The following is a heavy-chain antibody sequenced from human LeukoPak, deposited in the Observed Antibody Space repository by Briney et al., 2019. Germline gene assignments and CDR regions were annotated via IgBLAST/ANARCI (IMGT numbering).Heavy chain of an antibody. CDR2: INHSGST. J-gene: IGHJ5*02. CDR3: ARARWGAPVDP. Sequence: SETLSLTCAVYGGSFSGYYWSWIRQPPGKGLEWIGEINHSGSTNYNPSLKSRVTISVDTSKNQFSLKLSSVTAADTAVYYCARARWGAPVDPWGQGTLVAVSS. V-gene: IGHV4-34*01. D-gene: IGHD1-26*01. CDR1: GGSFSGYY.